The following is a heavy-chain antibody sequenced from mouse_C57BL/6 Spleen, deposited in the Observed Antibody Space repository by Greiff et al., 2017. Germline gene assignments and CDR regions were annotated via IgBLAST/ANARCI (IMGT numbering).Heavy chain of an antibody. CDR3: ARNYFDY. CDR1: GYAFSSSW. J-gene: IGHJ2*01. V-gene: IGHV1-82*01. CDR2: IYPGDGDT. Sequence: QVQLQQSGPELVKPGASVKISCKASGYAFSSSWMNWVQQRPGKGLEWIGRIYPGDGDTNYNGNFKGKATLTADKSSSTAYLQLSSLTSEDSAVYFCARNYFDYWGQGTTLTVSS.